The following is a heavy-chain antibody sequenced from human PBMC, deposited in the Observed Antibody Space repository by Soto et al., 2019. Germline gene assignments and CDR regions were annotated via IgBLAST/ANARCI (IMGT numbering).Heavy chain of an antibody. CDR3: ARGPYGYTPGAFDI. Sequence: EVQLVESGGGLVKPGGSLRLSCAASGFTFSSYSMNWVRQAPGKGLEWVSSISSSSSYIYYADSVKDRFTISRDNAKNSLYLQMNSLRAEDTAVYYCARGPYGYTPGAFDIWGQGTMVTVSS. V-gene: IGHV3-21*01. CDR2: ISSSSSYI. D-gene: IGHD5-18*01. CDR1: GFTFSSYS. J-gene: IGHJ3*02.